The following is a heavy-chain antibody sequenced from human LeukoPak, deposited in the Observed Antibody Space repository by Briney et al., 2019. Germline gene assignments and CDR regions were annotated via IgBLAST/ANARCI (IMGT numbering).Heavy chain of an antibody. Sequence: GGSLRLSCSASGFTVSSYALHWVRQAPGKGLEYVSVISNNGGSTFYVDSVKGRFTISRDNSKNTLYLQMSSLRAEDTAVYYCVKGDYGGKNFDYWGQGTLVTVSS. V-gene: IGHV3-64D*09. CDR1: GFTVSSYA. CDR2: ISNNGGST. J-gene: IGHJ4*02. CDR3: VKGDYGGKNFDY. D-gene: IGHD4-23*01.